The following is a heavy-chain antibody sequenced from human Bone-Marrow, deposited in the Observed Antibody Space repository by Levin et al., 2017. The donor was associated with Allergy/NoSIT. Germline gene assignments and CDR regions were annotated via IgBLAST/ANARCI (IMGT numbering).Heavy chain of an antibody. J-gene: IGHJ6*02. CDR2: IYWDDDK. CDR3: AHRLGGTTTGFAMDV. V-gene: IGHV2-5*02. Sequence: GSGPTLVKPTQTLTLTCSFSGFSLNTVGVTVGWIRQPPGKALEWLALIYWDDDKRYSPSLKSRLTIAKDTSKNQVVLTMTNVDPVDTATYYCAHRLGGTTTGFAMDVWGQGTTVTVSS. D-gene: IGHD1-26*01. CDR1: GFSLNTVGVT.